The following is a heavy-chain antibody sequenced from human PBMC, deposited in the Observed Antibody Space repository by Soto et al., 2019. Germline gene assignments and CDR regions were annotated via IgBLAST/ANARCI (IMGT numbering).Heavy chain of an antibody. CDR2: ISWNDDK. Sequence: QITLKESGPTLVKPTQTLTLTCTFSGFSLSTSGVGVGWIRQPPGKALEWLALISWNDDKRYSPSLKSRLTITQDTSKNQVALTMTNMAPVDTATYHCAHRPSWGVWDSNNWFDHWGQGTLVTVSS. V-gene: IGHV2-5*01. CDR1: GFSLSTSGVG. CDR3: AHRPSWGVWDSNNWFDH. D-gene: IGHD3-16*01. J-gene: IGHJ5*02.